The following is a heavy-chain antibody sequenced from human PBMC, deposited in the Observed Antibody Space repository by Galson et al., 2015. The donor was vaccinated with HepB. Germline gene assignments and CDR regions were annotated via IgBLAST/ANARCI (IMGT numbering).Heavy chain of an antibody. D-gene: IGHD6-25*01. V-gene: IGHV6-1*01. CDR2: TYYRSKWYN. J-gene: IGHJ4*02. CDR3: SRGNYGSGGVPY. Sequence: CAISGDSVSSTSSTWVWVRQSPSRGLEWLGWTYYRSKWYNDYAVSVKGRITINPDTSKNQFSLELNSVTPEDTAVYYCSRGNYGSGGVPYWGQGALVTVSS. CDR1: GDSVSSTSST.